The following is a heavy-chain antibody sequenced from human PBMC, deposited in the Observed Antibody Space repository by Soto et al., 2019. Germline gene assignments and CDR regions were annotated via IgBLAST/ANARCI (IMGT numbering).Heavy chain of an antibody. CDR1: VYSISGGFY. Sequence: PSETLSLTCDFSVYSISGGFYWGWIRQPPGKGLEWIANIYHSGSAYYTPSLKTRVTTSVDTSKNQISLRLNSVTAADTAVYFCARVRIFDYWFEPWGQGIPVHVSS. CDR2: IYHSGSA. D-gene: IGHD3-3*01. V-gene: IGHV4-38-2*01. CDR3: ARVRIFDYWFEP. J-gene: IGHJ5*02.